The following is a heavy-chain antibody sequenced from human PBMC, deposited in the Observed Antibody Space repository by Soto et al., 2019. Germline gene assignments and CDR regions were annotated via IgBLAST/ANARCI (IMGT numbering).Heavy chain of an antibody. V-gene: IGHV3-7*01. J-gene: IGHJ3*02. Sequence: GGSLRLSCAASGFTFSSYWMSWVRQAPGKGLEWVANIKQDGSEKYYVDSVKGRFTISRDNAKNSLYLQMNSLRAEDTAVYYCAREENDYGHRGAFDIWGQGTMVTVSS. CDR3: AREENDYGHRGAFDI. CDR2: IKQDGSEK. CDR1: GFTFSSYW. D-gene: IGHD4-17*01.